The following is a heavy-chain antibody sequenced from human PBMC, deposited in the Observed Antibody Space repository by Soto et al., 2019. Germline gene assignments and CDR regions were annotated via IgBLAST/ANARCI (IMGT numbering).Heavy chain of an antibody. Sequence: QVQLVESGGGVVQPGRSLRLSCAASGFSFSNYAIHWVRQAPGKGLEWVALISYDGSRQYYGDSVKGRFTISRDNSKNTLSLEMNNLRPEDTAVYYCAKTLGLRLGELSPDYWGHGTLVTVSS. D-gene: IGHD3-16*02. CDR3: AKTLGLRLGELSPDY. V-gene: IGHV3-30*18. CDR2: ISYDGSRQ. J-gene: IGHJ4*01. CDR1: GFSFSNYA.